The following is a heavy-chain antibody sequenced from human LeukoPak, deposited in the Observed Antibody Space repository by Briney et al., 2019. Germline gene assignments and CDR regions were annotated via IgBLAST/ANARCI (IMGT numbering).Heavy chain of an antibody. D-gene: IGHD4-17*01. V-gene: IGHV4-59*01. Sequence: SETLSLTCTVSGGSISSYYWSWIRQPPGKGLEWIGYIYYSGRTNYNPSLKSRVTISVDTSKNQFSLKLSSVTAADTAVYYCARGLSVTTNRYFDYWGQGTLVTVSS. CDR3: ARGLSVTTNRYFDY. CDR1: GGSISSYY. J-gene: IGHJ4*02. CDR2: IYYSGRT.